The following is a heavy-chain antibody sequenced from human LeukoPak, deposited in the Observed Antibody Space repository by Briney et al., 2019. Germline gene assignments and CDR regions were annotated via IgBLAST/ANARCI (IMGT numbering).Heavy chain of an antibody. CDR3: ARDMSGSYYDFWSGYLFDP. CDR2: IYYSGST. V-gene: IGHV4-59*01. Sequence: PSETLSLTCTVSGGSISSYYWSWIRQPPGKGLEWIGYIYYSGSTNYNPSLKSRVTISVETSKNQFSLKLSSVSAADTAVYYCARDMSGSYYDFWSGYLFDPWGQGTLVTVSS. J-gene: IGHJ5*02. CDR1: GGSISSYY. D-gene: IGHD3-3*01.